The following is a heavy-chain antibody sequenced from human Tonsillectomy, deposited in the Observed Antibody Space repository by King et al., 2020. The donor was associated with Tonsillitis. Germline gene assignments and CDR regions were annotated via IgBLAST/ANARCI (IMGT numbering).Heavy chain of an antibody. J-gene: IGHJ3*02. CDR2: ISGSGGST. D-gene: IGHD5-24*01. V-gene: IGHV3-23*04. CDR1: GFTFSSYA. CDR3: AKEIKRDGYNFGDDAFDI. Sequence: LVESGGGLVQPGGSLRLSCAASGFTFSSYAMSWVRQAPGKGLEWVSAISGSGGSTYYADSVKGRFTISRDNSKNTLYLQMNSLRAEDTAVYYCAKEIKRDGYNFGDDAFDIWGQGTMATVSS.